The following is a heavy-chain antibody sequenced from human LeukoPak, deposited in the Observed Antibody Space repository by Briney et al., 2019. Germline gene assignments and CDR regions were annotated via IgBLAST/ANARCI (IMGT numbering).Heavy chain of an antibody. J-gene: IGHJ4*02. V-gene: IGHV3-66*04. CDR1: GFTFSSYV. Sequence: GGSLRLSCAASGFTFSSYVMNWVRQAPGKGLEWVSVIYSGGSTYYADSVKGRFTISRDNSKNTLYLQMNSLRAEDTAVYYCARQVQWLYYFDYWGQGTLVTVSS. CDR2: IYSGGST. D-gene: IGHD6-19*01. CDR3: ARQVQWLYYFDY.